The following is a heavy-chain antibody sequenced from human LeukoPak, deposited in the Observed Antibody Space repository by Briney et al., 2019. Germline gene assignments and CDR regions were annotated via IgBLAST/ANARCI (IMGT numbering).Heavy chain of an antibody. CDR1: GFTFSSYW. V-gene: IGHV3-7*01. CDR3: ARGHLTFDY. CDR2: IKQDGSEK. J-gene: IGHJ4*02. Sequence: GGSLRLSCAAPGFTFSSYWMSWVRQAPGKGLEWVANIKQDGSEKYYVDSVKGRFTISRDNAKNSLYLQMNSLRAEDTAVYYCARGHLTFDYWGQGTLVTVSS. D-gene: IGHD3-9*01.